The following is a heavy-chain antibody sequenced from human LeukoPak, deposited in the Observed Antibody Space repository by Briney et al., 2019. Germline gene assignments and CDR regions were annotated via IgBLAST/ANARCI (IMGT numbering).Heavy chain of an antibody. V-gene: IGHV4-39*01. D-gene: IGHD3-3*01. J-gene: IGHJ3*02. Sequence: PSETLSLTCTVSGGSISSSSYYWGWIRQPPGKGLEWIGSIYYSGSTYYNPSLKSRVTISVDTSKNQFSLKLSSVTAADTAAYYCARLKGITIFGVVIDDAFDIWGQGTMVTVSS. CDR3: ARLKGITIFGVVIDDAFDI. CDR1: GGSISSSSYY. CDR2: IYYSGST.